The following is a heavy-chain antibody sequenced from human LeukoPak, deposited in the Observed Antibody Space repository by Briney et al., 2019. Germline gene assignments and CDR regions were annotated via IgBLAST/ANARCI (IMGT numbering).Heavy chain of an antibody. Sequence: ASVKVSCKASGYTFTSYGISWVRQATGQGLEWMGWMNPNSGNTGYAQKFQGRVTMTRNTSISTAYMELSSLRSEDTAVYYCARVGSRGYSGYDYNWFDPWGQGTLVTVSS. CDR2: MNPNSGNT. D-gene: IGHD5-12*01. CDR1: GYTFTSYG. J-gene: IGHJ5*02. CDR3: ARVGSRGYSGYDYNWFDP. V-gene: IGHV1-8*02.